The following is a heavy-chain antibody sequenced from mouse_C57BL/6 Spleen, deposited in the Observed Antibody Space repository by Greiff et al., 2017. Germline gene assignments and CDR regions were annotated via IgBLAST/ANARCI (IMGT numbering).Heavy chain of an antibody. CDR2: IRSKSNNYAT. CDR1: GFSFNTYA. J-gene: IGHJ3*01. D-gene: IGHD2-4*01. CDR3: VRSYDYDRGDWFAY. V-gene: IGHV10-1*01. Sequence: EVKLVESGGGLVQPKGSLKLSCAASGFSFNTYAMNWVRQAPGKGLEWVARIRSKSNNYATYYADSVKDRFTISRDDSESMLYLQMNNLKTEDTAMYYCVRSYDYDRGDWFAYWGQGTLVTVSA.